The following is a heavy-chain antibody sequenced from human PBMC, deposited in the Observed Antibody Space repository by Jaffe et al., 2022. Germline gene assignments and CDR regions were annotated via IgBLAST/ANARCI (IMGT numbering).Heavy chain of an antibody. Sequence: QVQLVQSGAEVKKPGSSVKVSCKASGGTFSSYAISWVRQAPGQGLEWMGGIIPIFGTANYAQKFQGRVTITADESTSTAYMELSSLRSEDTAVYYCARSGKIGGLLWFREFTRHDAFDIWGQGTMVTVSS. CDR2: IIPIFGTA. CDR1: GGTFSSYA. J-gene: IGHJ3*02. D-gene: IGHD3-10*01. V-gene: IGHV1-69*01. CDR3: ARSGKIGGLLWFREFTRHDAFDI.